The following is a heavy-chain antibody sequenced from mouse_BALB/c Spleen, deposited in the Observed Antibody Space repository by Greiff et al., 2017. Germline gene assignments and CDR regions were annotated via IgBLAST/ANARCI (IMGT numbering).Heavy chain of an antibody. Sequence: EVQLQQSGPELLKPVASVQISCKASGYTFTDYNMHWVKQSHGKSLEWIGYIYPYNGGTGYNQKFKSKATLTVDNSSSTAYMELRSLTSEDSAVYYCARWFHYGPMDYWGQGTSVTVSS. CDR2: IYPYNGGT. D-gene: IGHD1-2*01. CDR3: ARWFHYGPMDY. CDR1: GYTFTDYN. J-gene: IGHJ4*01. V-gene: IGHV1S29*02.